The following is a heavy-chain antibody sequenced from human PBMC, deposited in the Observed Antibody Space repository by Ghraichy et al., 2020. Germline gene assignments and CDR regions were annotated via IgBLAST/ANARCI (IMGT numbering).Heavy chain of an antibody. J-gene: IGHJ5*02. CDR1: GFTFSNYA. CDR3: AKHRCSSTSCFPVNWFDP. Sequence: GSLNISCAASGFTFSNYAMSWVRQAPGKGLEWVSVISDSGGSTYYADSVKGRFTISRDNSKNTLYLQMNSLRAEDTAVYYCAKHRCSSTSCFPVNWFDPWGQGTLVTVSS. V-gene: IGHV3-23*01. D-gene: IGHD2-2*01. CDR2: ISDSGGST.